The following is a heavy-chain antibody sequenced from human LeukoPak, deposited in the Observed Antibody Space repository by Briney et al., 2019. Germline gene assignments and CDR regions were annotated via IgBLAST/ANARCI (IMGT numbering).Heavy chain of an antibody. CDR3: AREKIAGTTVTTYYYYYMDV. CDR2: INPSGGST. D-gene: IGHD4-17*01. CDR1: GYTFTSYY. Sequence: ASVKVSCKASGYTFTSYYMHWVRQAPGQGLEWVGIINPSGGSTSYAQKFQGRVTMTRDTSTSTVYMELSSLRSEDTAVYYCAREKIAGTTVTTYYYYYMDVWGKGTTVTISS. V-gene: IGHV1-46*01. J-gene: IGHJ6*03.